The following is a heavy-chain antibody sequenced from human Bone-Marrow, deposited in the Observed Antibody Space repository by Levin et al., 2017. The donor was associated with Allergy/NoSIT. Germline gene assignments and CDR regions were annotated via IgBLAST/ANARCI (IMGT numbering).Heavy chain of an antibody. Sequence: QRGESLKISCAASGFSLRMYSMHWVRQPPGKALEWVAVISYDSTKQHYADSVKGRFIISRDNSRNTLSLQMDSLRTEDTGLYFCARPTSEFKWELPFGSWGQGTLVTVSS. J-gene: IGHJ4*02. D-gene: IGHD1-26*01. V-gene: IGHV3-30*04. CDR1: GFSLRMYS. CDR2: ISYDSTKQ. CDR3: ARPTSEFKWELPFGS.